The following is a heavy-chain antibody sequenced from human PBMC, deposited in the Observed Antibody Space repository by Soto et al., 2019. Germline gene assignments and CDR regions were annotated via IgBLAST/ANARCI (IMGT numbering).Heavy chain of an antibody. CDR1: GYTFTSYG. D-gene: IGHD3-10*01. J-gene: IGHJ6*03. CDR3: ARQYAYGSGSYRNYDDYYMDV. V-gene: IGHV1-18*01. Sequence: QVQLVQSGAEVKKPVGSVKVSCKSSGYTFTSYGISGVRQAPGQGLDWMGWISAYNGNTNYAQKLQGRATMTTEAATSTADMELRSLRTDDTVVYYCARQYAYGSGSYRNYDDYYMDVWGKGTTDTVS. CDR2: ISAYNGNT.